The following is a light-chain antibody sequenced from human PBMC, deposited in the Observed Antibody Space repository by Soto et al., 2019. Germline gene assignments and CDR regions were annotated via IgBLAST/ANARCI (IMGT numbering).Light chain of an antibody. CDR2: EVS. CDR3: ATWDSRLRALL. J-gene: IGLJ2*01. Sequence: QSALTQPASVSGSPGQSITISCTGTSNNIGNYNFVSWYQHHPGKAPKLMIYEVSNRPSGVSNRFSGSKSGNTASLTISGLQADDEADYYCATWDSRLRALLFGGGTKVTVL. V-gene: IGLV2-14*01. CDR1: SNNIGNYNF.